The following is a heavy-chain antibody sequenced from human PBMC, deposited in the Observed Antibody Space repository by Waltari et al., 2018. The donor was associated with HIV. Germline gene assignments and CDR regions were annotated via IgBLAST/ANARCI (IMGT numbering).Heavy chain of an antibody. J-gene: IGHJ5*02. CDR3: ARGGWTRSSWFDP. V-gene: IGHV3-23*01. CDR1: GFSFSTYA. CDR2: IIGRDDNT. D-gene: IGHD5-12*01. Sequence: EVHVLESGGGLVQPGGSLRLSCGVSGFSFSTYAVSWVRQGPGTGLEWVTFIIGRDDNTYYAASEECPFVISRDNPNNSLYLQLNSLGADDSAVYHCARGGWTRSSWFDPWGQGTLVTVSS.